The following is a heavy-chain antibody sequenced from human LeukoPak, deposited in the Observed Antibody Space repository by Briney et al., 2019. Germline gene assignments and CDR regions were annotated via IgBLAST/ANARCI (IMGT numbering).Heavy chain of an antibody. J-gene: IGHJ5*02. CDR2: INTNTGNP. Sequence: ASVKVSCKASGYTFTNNAMSWVRQAPGQGLEWMGWINTNTGNPTYAQGFTGRFVFSLDTSVSTAYLQINSLKAEDTAVYYCARDREYSGRLQYLARWFDPWGQGTLVTVSS. D-gene: IGHD1-26*01. CDR1: GYTFTNNA. CDR3: ARDREYSGRLQYLARWFDP. V-gene: IGHV7-4-1*02.